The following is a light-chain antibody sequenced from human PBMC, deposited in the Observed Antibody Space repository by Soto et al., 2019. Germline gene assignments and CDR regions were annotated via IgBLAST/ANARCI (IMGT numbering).Light chain of an antibody. CDR1: QGISNT. V-gene: IGKV1-13*02. CDR2: YAS. Sequence: AIQLTQSPSSLSASVGDRVTISCRASQGISNTLAWYQKKPEKPPNLLIYYASNLEDGVPSRFSGSGSGTDFTLTISNLQPEDFATYYCQHFNSYPITFGQGTRLDIK. J-gene: IGKJ5*01. CDR3: QHFNSYPIT.